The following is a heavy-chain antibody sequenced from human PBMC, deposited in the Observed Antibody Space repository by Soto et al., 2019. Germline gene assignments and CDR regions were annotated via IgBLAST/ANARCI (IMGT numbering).Heavy chain of an antibody. CDR2: SYSGGST. V-gene: IGHV3-53*01. D-gene: IGHD5-12*01. Sequence: GGSLRLSCVASGFTVSSNYMSWVRQAPGKGLEWVSVSYSGGSTDYADSVKGRFPISRDNSKNTLYLQMNSLRAEDTAVYYCARARDGYNFLYEPTWGQGTLVTVSS. J-gene: IGHJ4*02. CDR3: ARARDGYNFLYEPT. CDR1: GFTVSSNY.